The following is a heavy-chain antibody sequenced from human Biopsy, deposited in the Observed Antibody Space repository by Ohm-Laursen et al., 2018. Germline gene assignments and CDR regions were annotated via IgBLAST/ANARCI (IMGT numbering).Heavy chain of an antibody. CDR3: AKDKNDILTPGEGLDV. CDR2: ISWNSGSI. CDR1: GSTFADYA. D-gene: IGHD3-9*01. Sequence: SLRLSCAASGSTFADYAMHWVRQVPGKGLEWVSGISWNSGSIDYADSVKGRFTISRDNAENSLYLEMNSLRPEDTAFYYCAKDKNDILTPGEGLDVWGHGTTVTVSS. J-gene: IGHJ6*02. V-gene: IGHV3-9*01.